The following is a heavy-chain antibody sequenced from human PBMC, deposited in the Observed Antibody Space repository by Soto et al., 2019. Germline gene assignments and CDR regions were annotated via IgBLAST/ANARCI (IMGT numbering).Heavy chain of an antibody. CDR2: IRPKAYGGTT. CDR1: GFTFGDHG. D-gene: IGHD1-26*01. CDR3: TRTGSGSYPSAFDY. J-gene: IGHJ4*02. Sequence: PGGSLRLSCAASGFTFGDHGMSWFRQAPGKGLEWVGFIRPKAYGGTTEYAASVEGRFIISRDDSKSIAYLQMNSLKTEDTAVYYCTRTGSGSYPSAFDYWGQGTLVTVSS. V-gene: IGHV3-49*03.